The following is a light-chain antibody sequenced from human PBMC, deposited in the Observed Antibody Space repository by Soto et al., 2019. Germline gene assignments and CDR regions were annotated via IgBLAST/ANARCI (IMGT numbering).Light chain of an antibody. CDR1: QTVSSSY. CDR3: QHYGSTPLT. J-gene: IGKJ4*01. CDR2: ATS. V-gene: IGKV3-20*01. Sequence: EIVLTQSPDTLSLSPGERATLFCRASQTVSSSYVAWYQQKPGQAPRLLMYATSKRATGIPDRFSGSGSGTEFTLTISRLEAEDFAVFYCQHYGSTPLTFGGGTKVDIK.